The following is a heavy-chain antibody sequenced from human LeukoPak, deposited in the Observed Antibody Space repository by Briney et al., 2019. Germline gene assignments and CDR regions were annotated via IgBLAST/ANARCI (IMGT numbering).Heavy chain of an antibody. Sequence: GGSLRLSCAASGFTFTTYTMGWVRQIPGKGLEWFSAINVNADSTYYADSVKGRFSISRDNSKNTLYLQMNSLRAEDTAVYYCAKSLLSGWFDPWGQGTLVTVSS. CDR2: INVNADST. V-gene: IGHV3-23*01. D-gene: IGHD6-25*01. J-gene: IGHJ5*02. CDR3: AKSLLSGWFDP. CDR1: GFTFTTYT.